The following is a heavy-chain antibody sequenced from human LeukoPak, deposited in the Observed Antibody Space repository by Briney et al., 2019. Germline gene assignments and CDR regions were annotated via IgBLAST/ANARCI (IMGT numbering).Heavy chain of an antibody. Sequence: SVKVSCKAPGGTFSSYAISWVRQAPGQGLEWMGRIIPILGIANYAQRFQGRVTITADKSTSTAYMELSSLRSEDTAVYYCAREGITIFGVVIPSYFDYWGQGTLVTVSS. V-gene: IGHV1-69*04. CDR2: IIPILGIA. CDR1: GGTFSSYA. CDR3: AREGITIFGVVIPSYFDY. D-gene: IGHD3-3*01. J-gene: IGHJ4*02.